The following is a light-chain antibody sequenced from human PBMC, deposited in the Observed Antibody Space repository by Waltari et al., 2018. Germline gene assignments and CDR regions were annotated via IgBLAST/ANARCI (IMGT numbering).Light chain of an antibody. V-gene: IGLV2-14*01. J-gene: IGLJ3*02. CDR3: SSFTTSYTRL. Sequence: QSALTQPASVSGSPGQSVTISCTGTSSDVGGYKYVSWYQQHPGKVPKVIIYEVSNRPYGVANRFSGSKSGNTASLTISGLQAEDEADYYCSSFTTSYTRLFGGGTKLTVL. CDR2: EVS. CDR1: SSDVGGYKY.